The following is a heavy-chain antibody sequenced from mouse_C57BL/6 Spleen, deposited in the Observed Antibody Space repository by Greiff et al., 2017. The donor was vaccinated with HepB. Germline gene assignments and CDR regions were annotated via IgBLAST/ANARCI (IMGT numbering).Heavy chain of an antibody. CDR3: ARHGGQLKAWFAY. J-gene: IGHJ3*01. V-gene: IGHV5-6*02. CDR2: ISSGGSYT. D-gene: IGHD3-2*02. Sequence: EVKLLESGGDLVKPGGSLKLSCAASGFTFSSYGMSWVRQTPDKRLEWVATISSGGSYTYYPDSVKGRFTISRDNAKNTLYLQMSSLKSEDTAMYYCARHGGQLKAWFAYWGQGTLVTVSA. CDR1: GFTFSSYG.